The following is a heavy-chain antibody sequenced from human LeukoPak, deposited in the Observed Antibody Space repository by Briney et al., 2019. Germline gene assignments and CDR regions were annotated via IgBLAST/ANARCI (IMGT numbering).Heavy chain of an antibody. CDR3: ARDSGSYYAVQDY. J-gene: IGHJ4*02. V-gene: IGHV3-48*01. Sequence: GGSLRLSCAASGFTFSSYSMNWVRHAPGKGLEWVSYISSSSSTIYYADSVKGRFTISRDSAKNSLYLQMNSLRAEDTAVYYCARDSGSYYAVQDYWGQGTLVTVSS. CDR2: ISSSSSTI. CDR1: GFTFSSYS. D-gene: IGHD1-26*01.